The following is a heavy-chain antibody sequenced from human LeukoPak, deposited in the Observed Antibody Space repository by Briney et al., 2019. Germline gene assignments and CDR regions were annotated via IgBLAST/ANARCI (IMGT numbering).Heavy chain of an antibody. J-gene: IGHJ4*02. CDR1: GFTFSSYS. CDR3: ARFGSGYYQFDY. CDR2: ISSSSYI. D-gene: IGHD3-22*01. Sequence: PGGSLRLSCAASGFTFSSYSMNWVRQAPGKGLEWVSSISSSSYIYYADSAKGRFTISRDNAKNSLYLQMNSLRAEDTAVYYCARFGSGYYQFDYWGQGTLVTVSS. V-gene: IGHV3-21*01.